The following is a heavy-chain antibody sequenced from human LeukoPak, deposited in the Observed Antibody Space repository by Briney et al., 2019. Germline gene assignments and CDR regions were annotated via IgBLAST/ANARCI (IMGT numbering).Heavy chain of an antibody. CDR3: ARASGAARLRAPRNWFDP. J-gene: IGHJ5*02. CDR2: ISAYSGNT. CDR1: GYTFTNYG. Sequence: ASVKVSCKASGYTFTNYGIFWVRQAPGQGLEWMGWISAYSGNTNYAQKFQGRVTMTRNTSISTAYMELSSLRSGDTAVYYCARASGAARLRAPRNWFDPWGQGTLVTVSS. D-gene: IGHD6-6*01. V-gene: IGHV1-18*01.